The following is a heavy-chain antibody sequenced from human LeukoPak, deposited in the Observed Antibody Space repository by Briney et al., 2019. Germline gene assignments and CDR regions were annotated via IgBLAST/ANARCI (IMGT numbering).Heavy chain of an antibody. CDR3: ARGSYCGGDCYSFDS. V-gene: IGHV4-59*01. D-gene: IGHD2-21*02. Sequence: SETLSLTCTVSGDSISSNYWNWIRQPPGQGLEWIGYMYYSGSTTYNPSLKSRVIISVDTSKNQFSLKLSSVTAADTAVYYCARGSYCGGDCYSFDSWGQGTLVTVSS. J-gene: IGHJ4*02. CDR1: GDSISSNY. CDR2: MYYSGST.